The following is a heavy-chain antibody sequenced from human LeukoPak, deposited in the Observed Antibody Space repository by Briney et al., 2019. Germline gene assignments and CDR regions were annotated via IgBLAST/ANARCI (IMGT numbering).Heavy chain of an antibody. V-gene: IGHV4-38-2*02. CDR3: ARAGRYYYGYYYYYMDV. D-gene: IGHD3-10*01. CDR1: GYSISSGYY. Sequence: SETLSLTCTVSGYSISSGYYWGWIRQPPGKGLEWTGSIYTSGSTNYNPSLKSRVTMSVDTSKNQFSLKLSSVTAADTAVYYCARAGRYYYGYYYYYMDVWGKGTTVTISS. CDR2: IYTSGST. J-gene: IGHJ6*03.